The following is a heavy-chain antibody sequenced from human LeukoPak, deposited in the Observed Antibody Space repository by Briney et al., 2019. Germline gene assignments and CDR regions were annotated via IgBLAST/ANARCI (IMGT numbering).Heavy chain of an antibody. V-gene: IGHV1-24*01. D-gene: IGHD3-22*01. CDR3: ATDIPLRRYDSSGYYSYY. CDR1: GYTLTELS. Sequence: ASVKVSCKVSGYTLTELSMHWVRQAPGKGLEWMGGFDPEDGETIYAQKFQGRVTMTEDTSTDTAYMELSSLRSEDTAVYYCATDIPLRRYDSSGYYSYYWGQGTLVTVSS. J-gene: IGHJ4*02. CDR2: FDPEDGET.